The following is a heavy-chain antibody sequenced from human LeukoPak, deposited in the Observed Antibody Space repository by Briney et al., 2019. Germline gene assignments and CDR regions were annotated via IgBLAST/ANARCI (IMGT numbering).Heavy chain of an antibody. Sequence: PGGSLRLSCAASGFTFSSYAMSWVRQAPGKGLEWVSAISGSGGSTYYADSVKGRFTISRDNSKNTLYLQMNNLRAEDTAVYYCAKTVSVRYSSGWYLDYWGQGTLVTVSS. CDR3: AKTVSVRYSSGWYLDY. D-gene: IGHD6-19*01. CDR1: GFTFSSYA. CDR2: ISGSGGST. J-gene: IGHJ4*02. V-gene: IGHV3-23*01.